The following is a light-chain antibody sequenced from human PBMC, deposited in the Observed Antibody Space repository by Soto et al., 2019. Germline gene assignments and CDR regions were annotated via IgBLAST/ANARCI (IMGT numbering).Light chain of an antibody. CDR3: CSHAGSSTYV. J-gene: IGLJ1*01. V-gene: IGLV2-23*02. Sequence: QSVLTQSASVSGSPGQPITVSCTGTSSDVGSYNLVSWYQHHPGKAPKLLIYEVSKRPSGVSYRFSGSKSGNTASLTISGLQAEDEADYYCCSHAGSSTYVFGTGTKVTVL. CDR1: SSDVGSYNL. CDR2: EVS.